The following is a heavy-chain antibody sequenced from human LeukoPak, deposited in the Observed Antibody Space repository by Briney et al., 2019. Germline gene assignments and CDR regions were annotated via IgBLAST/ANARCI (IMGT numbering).Heavy chain of an antibody. CDR1: GYTFSGFY. V-gene: IGHV1-2*02. CDR3: ARTSIVVVVAATDAFDI. J-gene: IGHJ3*02. D-gene: IGHD2-15*01. Sequence: RASVKVSCKASGYTFSGFYIHWVRQAPGQGLEWMGWINPNSGVTNYAQKLQGRVTITRDTSISTAYMELSRLRSDDTAVYYCARTSIVVVVAATDAFDIWGQGTMVTVSS. CDR2: INPNSGVT.